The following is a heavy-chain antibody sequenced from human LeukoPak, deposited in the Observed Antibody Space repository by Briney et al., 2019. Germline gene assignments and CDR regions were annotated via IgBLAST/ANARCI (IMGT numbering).Heavy chain of an antibody. CDR3: AREVGVYYYDSSGYYPFDY. CDR1: GLTFSSYS. CDR2: ISSSSSTI. Sequence: GGSLRLSCAASGLTFSSYSMNWVRQAPGKGLEWVSYISSSSSTIYYADSVKGRFTISRDNAKNSLYLQMNSLRAEDTAVYYCAREVGVYYYDSSGYYPFDYWGQGTLVTVSS. D-gene: IGHD3-22*01. J-gene: IGHJ4*02. V-gene: IGHV3-48*01.